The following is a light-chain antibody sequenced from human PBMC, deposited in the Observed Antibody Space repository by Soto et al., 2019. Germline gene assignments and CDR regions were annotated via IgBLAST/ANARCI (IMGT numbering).Light chain of an antibody. CDR1: QSVSSSY. J-gene: IGKJ4*01. CDR2: GAS. Sequence: EIVLTQSPGTLSLSPGERATLSCRASQSVSSSYLAWYQQKPGQAPRLLIYGASSRATGIPDRFSGSGSGTDFTLTISRLEPEDFAVYYCQQYSKWPLTFGGGTKVETK. V-gene: IGKV3-20*01. CDR3: QQYSKWPLT.